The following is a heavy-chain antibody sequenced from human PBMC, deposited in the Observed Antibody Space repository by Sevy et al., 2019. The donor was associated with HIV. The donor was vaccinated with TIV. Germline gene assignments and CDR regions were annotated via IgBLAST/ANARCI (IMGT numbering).Heavy chain of an antibody. V-gene: IGHV3-7*01. D-gene: IGHD3-22*01. J-gene: IGHJ4*02. CDR3: ARDGDKYDTAGYFDF. CDR1: GFTFSDLW. Sequence: GGSLRLSCAASGFTFSDLWMSWVRQAPGKGLEWVANVNQGGSAKFYADSVKGRFTISRDNAKNSLILQMNSLGAEDTAVYHCARDGDKYDTAGYFDFWGQGTLVTVSS. CDR2: VNQGGSAK.